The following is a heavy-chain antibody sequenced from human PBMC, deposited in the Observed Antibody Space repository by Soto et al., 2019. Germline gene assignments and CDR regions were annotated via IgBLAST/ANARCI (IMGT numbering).Heavy chain of an antibody. V-gene: IGHV3-48*02. CDR3: AREMATIWTDEGPFDY. D-gene: IGHD1-1*01. CDR2: ISSSSSTI. Sequence: EVQLVESGGGLVQPGGSLRLSCAASGFTFSSYSMNWVRQAPGKGLEWVSYISSSSSTIYYADSVKGRFTISRDNAKNSLYLQMNSLRDEDTAVYYCAREMATIWTDEGPFDYWGQGTLVTVSS. J-gene: IGHJ4*02. CDR1: GFTFSSYS.